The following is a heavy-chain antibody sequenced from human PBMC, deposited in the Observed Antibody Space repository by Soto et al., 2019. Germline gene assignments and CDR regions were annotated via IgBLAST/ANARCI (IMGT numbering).Heavy chain of an antibody. J-gene: IGHJ5*02. Sequence: ASVKVSCKASGYTFTSYGVSWVRQAPGQGLEWMGWIGGYKGNTNYAQKLQGRVTLTTDTSTSTAYMELRSLRSDDTAVYYCAKDSGYNYGYFRWFDPWGQGTLVTVSS. CDR2: IGGYKGNT. V-gene: IGHV1-18*01. CDR3: AKDSGYNYGYFRWFDP. CDR1: GYTFTSYG. D-gene: IGHD5-18*01.